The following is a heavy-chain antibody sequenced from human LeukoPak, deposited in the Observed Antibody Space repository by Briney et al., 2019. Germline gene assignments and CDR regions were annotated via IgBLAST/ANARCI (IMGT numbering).Heavy chain of an antibody. CDR2: IWHDGSNK. CDR1: GFTFSSYG. Sequence: PGGSLRLSCAASGFTFSSYGMHWVRQAPGKGLEWVSVIWHDGSNKYYRDSLKGRFTISRDNPEHTLYLQMNSLRVDDTAVYYCARGSCRDSGCYGPLDNWGQGTLVTVSS. V-gene: IGHV3-33*01. D-gene: IGHD6-19*01. J-gene: IGHJ4*02. CDR3: ARGSCRDSGCYGPLDN.